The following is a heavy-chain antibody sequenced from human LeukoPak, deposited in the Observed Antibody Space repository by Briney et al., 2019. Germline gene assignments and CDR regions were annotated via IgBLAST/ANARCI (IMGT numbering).Heavy chain of an antibody. CDR2: MSYSGTT. J-gene: IGHJ3*02. CDR1: GGSIGSFY. D-gene: IGHD6-13*01. CDR3: ARHSAHSSTNDAFDI. V-gene: IGHV4-59*01. Sequence: PSETLSLTCTVSGGSIGSFYWSWIRQPPGKGLEWIGYMSYSGTTKYNPSLKSRLIISMDTSKNQFSLKLSSVTAADTAVYYCARHSAHSSTNDAFDIWGQGTMVTVSS.